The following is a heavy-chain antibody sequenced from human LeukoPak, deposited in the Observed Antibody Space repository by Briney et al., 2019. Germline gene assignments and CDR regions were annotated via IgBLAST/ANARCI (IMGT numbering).Heavy chain of an antibody. CDR2: IYHSGST. D-gene: IGHD6-25*01. Sequence: SETLSLTCAVYGGSFSGYYWSWIRQPPGKGLEWIGEIYHSGSTNYNPSLKSRVTISVDTSKNQCSLKLSSVTAADTAVYYCARDANPIAAATYNWFDPWGQGALVIVSS. J-gene: IGHJ5*02. V-gene: IGHV4-34*01. CDR3: ARDANPIAAATYNWFDP. CDR1: GGSFSGYY.